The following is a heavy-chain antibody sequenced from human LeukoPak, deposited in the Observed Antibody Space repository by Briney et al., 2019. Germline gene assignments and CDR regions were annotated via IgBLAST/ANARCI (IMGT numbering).Heavy chain of an antibody. D-gene: IGHD5-24*01. V-gene: IGHV3-7*02. CDR2: IKEDGSVK. J-gene: IGHJ4*02. Sequence: GGSLRLSCAASGFTFSRYWMSWVRQAPGKGLEWVANIKEDGSVKYYVESVKGRFTISRDNAKNSLYLQMNSLRAEDTAVYYCAASINMFDYWGQGTLVTVSS. CDR3: AASINMFDY. CDR1: GFTFSRYW.